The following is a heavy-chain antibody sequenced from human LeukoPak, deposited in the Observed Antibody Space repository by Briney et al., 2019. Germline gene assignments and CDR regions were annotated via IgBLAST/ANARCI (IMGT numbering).Heavy chain of an antibody. Sequence: GGSLRLSCAASGFTVITNDMTWVRQAPGKGLEWVSVLYSDGNTKYADFVQGRFTICRDNSKNTLYLEMNSLSHNDTAVYYCARGVEPLAANTLAYWGQGTLVTVSS. J-gene: IGHJ4*02. D-gene: IGHD1-14*01. CDR2: LYSDGNT. CDR1: GFTVITND. V-gene: IGHV3-53*01. CDR3: ARGVEPLAANTLAY.